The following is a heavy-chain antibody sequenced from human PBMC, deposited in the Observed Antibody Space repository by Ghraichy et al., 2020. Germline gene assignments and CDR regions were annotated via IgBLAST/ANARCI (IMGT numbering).Heavy chain of an antibody. J-gene: IGHJ6*02. CDR3: TRDSGDKARASAMDV. D-gene: IGHD4-23*01. CDR2: ISRNSRFI. Sequence: GGSLRLSCAASGFTFSSYDMNWVRQAPGKGLEWLSYISRNSRFIYYADSVKGRFTISRDNAKNSLYLQMNSLRDDDTAVYYCTRDSGDKARASAMDVWGQGTTVIVSS. CDR1: GFTFSSYD. V-gene: IGHV3-48*02.